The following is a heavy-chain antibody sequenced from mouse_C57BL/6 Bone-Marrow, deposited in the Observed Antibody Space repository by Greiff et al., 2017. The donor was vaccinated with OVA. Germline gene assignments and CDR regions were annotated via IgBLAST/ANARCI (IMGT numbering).Heavy chain of an antibody. CDR1: GFTFNTYA. V-gene: IGHV10-3*01. CDR2: IRSTSSNYAT. J-gene: IGHJ3*01. D-gene: IGHD2-2*01. CDR3: GWVYYGYDGFAY. Sequence: EVKLMESGGGLVQPQGSLKLSCAASGFTFNTYAMHWVRQAPGKGLEWVARIRSTSSNYATYYVASVKDRFTISRDDSQSMLCLQMNNLNTKDTAIDFLGWVYYGYDGFAYWGQGTLVTVSA.